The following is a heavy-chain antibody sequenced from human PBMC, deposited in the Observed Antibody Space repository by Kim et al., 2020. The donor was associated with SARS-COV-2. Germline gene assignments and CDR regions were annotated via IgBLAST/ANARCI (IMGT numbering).Heavy chain of an antibody. D-gene: IGHD3-22*01. V-gene: IGHV3-66*01. J-gene: IGHJ4*02. Sequence: VKGRFTISRDNSKNTLYLQMNSLRAEDTAVYYCARAPANYDSSGYYSFDYWGQGTLVTVSS. CDR3: ARAPANYDSSGYYSFDY.